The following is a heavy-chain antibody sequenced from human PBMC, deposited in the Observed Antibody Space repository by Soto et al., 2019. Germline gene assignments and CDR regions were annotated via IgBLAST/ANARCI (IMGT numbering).Heavy chain of an antibody. CDR3: AKDAVSGDGVWLVDH. V-gene: IGHV4-30-4*01. CDR2: VFYSGAT. Sequence: PSETLSLTCNVSGGPIKTGEYYWNWIRQPPGKGLEWIGYVFYSGATNYSPSLKSRAAISMDTSKNQFSLSLRVEDTAVYYCAKDAVSGDGVWLVDHGGQGTVVTVPS. CDR1: GGPIKTGEYY. J-gene: IGHJ4*02. D-gene: IGHD4-17*01.